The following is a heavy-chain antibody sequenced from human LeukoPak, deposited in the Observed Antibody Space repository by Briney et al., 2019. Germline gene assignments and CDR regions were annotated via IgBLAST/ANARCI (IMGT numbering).Heavy chain of an antibody. V-gene: IGHV1-24*01. J-gene: IGHJ4*02. D-gene: IGHD6-13*01. Sequence: AASVKVSYKVSGYTLTELSMHWVRQAPGKGLEWMGGFDPEDGETIYAQKFQGRVTMTEDTSTDTAYMELSSLRSEDTAVYYCATDRPGIAAAGTLDYWGQGTLVTVSS. CDR1: GYTLTELS. CDR3: ATDRPGIAAAGTLDY. CDR2: FDPEDGET.